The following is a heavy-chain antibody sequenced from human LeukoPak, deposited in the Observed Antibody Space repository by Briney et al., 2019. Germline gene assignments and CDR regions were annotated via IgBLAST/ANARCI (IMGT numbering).Heavy chain of an antibody. J-gene: IGHJ4*02. Sequence: AECLKISCKGSGYRFPNYWIGWLGQMPAKGLEWMGLIYTGDSDSRYSPSFQGQVTISVDKYIGNDYLQWNSLKSTDADMYYYAIARDPSTSCYSCFNYWGQGTLVTVSS. V-gene: IGHV5-51*01. CDR2: IYTGDSDS. CDR3: AIARDPSTSCYSCFNY. CDR1: GYRFPNYW. D-gene: IGHD2-2*02.